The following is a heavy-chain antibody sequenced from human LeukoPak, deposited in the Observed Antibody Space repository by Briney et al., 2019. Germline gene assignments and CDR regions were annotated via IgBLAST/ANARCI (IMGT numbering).Heavy chain of an antibody. CDR1: GFTFRSYG. D-gene: IGHD2-15*01. J-gene: IGHJ4*02. V-gene: IGHV3-23*01. CDR2: ISSSGDST. Sequence: PGRSLRLSCAASGFTFRSYGMSWVRQAPGKGLEWVSIISSSGDSTYYADSVQGRFTISRDNSKNTLYLQMNSLRAEDTAIYYCAKARSGWVVAASDYWGQGTLVTVSS. CDR3: AKARSGWVVAASDY.